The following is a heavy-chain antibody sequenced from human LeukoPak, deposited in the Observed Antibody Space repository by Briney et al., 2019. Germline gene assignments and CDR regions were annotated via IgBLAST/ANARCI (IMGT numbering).Heavy chain of an antibody. V-gene: IGHV3-33*01. D-gene: IGHD3-22*01. J-gene: IGHJ4*02. CDR2: IWYDGSKK. Sequence: GRSLRLSCAASGFTFSSYGMHWVRQAPGKGLEWVAVIWYDGSKKYYGDSMKDRFTISRDNSKNTLSLQMNSLRAEDTAVYYCARDRSYDSSGPDYWGQGTQVTVSS. CDR3: ARDRSYDSSGPDY. CDR1: GFTFSSYG.